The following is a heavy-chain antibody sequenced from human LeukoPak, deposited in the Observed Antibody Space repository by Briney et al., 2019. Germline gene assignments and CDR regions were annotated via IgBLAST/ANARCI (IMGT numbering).Heavy chain of an antibody. CDR2: NSGSGGST. CDR3: AKDRLPKYYYDSSGYYPDAFDI. J-gene: IGHJ3*02. Sequence: PGGSLRLSCAASGFTFSSYAMSWVRQAPGKGLEWVSANSGSGGSTYYADSVKGRFTISRDNSKNTLYLQMNSLRAEDTAVYYCAKDRLPKYYYDSSGYYPDAFDIWGQGTMVTVSS. V-gene: IGHV3-23*01. CDR1: GFTFSSYA. D-gene: IGHD3-22*01.